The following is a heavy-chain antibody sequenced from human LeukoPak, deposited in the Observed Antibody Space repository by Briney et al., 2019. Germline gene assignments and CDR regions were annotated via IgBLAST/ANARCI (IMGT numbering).Heavy chain of an antibody. D-gene: IGHD4-17*01. CDR1: GGSISSGGYY. V-gene: IGHV4-31*03. J-gene: IGHJ4*02. CDR3: ARVNDYGDYGSFDY. CDR2: IYYSGST. Sequence: PSETLSLTCTVSGGSISSGGYYWSWIRQHPGTGLEWIGYIYYSGSTYYNPSLKSRVTISVDTPKNQFSLKLSSVTAADTAVYYCARVNDYGDYGSFDYWGQGTLVTVSS.